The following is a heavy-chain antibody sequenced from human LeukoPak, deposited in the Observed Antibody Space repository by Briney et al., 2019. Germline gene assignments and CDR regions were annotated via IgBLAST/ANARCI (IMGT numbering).Heavy chain of an antibody. Sequence: SGTLSLTCTVSGGSISTYYWSWIRQPPGKGLEWIGYVYYSGITSYNPSLKSRVTISVSTSKNQFSLKVSSVTAADTAVYYWARDYDSSGYYWSWAQGALVTVPS. CDR1: GGSISTYY. CDR3: ARDYDSSGYYWS. J-gene: IGHJ4*02. D-gene: IGHD3-22*01. CDR2: VYYSGIT. V-gene: IGHV4-59*01.